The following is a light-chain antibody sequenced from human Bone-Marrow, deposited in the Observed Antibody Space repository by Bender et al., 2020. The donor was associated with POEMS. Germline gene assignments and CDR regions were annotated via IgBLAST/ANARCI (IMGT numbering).Light chain of an antibody. Sequence: QSPLTQPPSASGSPGQSVTISCTGTSNDVGDYDYVSWYQQHPGKAPKLIIYEITKRPSGVPDRFSGSKSGNTASLTVSGLQAEDEADYYCSSYAGSNNLVFGGGTKLTVL. J-gene: IGLJ2*01. V-gene: IGLV2-8*01. CDR1: SNDVGDYDY. CDR3: SSYAGSNNLV. CDR2: EIT.